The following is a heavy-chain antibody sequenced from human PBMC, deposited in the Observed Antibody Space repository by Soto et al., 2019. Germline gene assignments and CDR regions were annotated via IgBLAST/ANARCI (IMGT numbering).Heavy chain of an antibody. CDR2: IIPIFGTA. CDR3: ARDSPGIAVAGTLYNDWFDP. V-gene: IGHV1-69*13. CDR1: GGTFSSYA. D-gene: IGHD6-19*01. J-gene: IGHJ5*02. Sequence: GASVKVSCKASGGTFSSYAISWVRQAPGQGLEWMGGIIPIFGTANYAQKFQGRVTITADESTSTAYMELSSLRSEDTAVYYCARDSPGIAVAGTLYNDWFDPWGQGTLVTVSS.